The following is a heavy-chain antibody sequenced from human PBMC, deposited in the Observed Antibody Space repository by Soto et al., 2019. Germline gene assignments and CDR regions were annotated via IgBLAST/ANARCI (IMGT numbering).Heavy chain of an antibody. V-gene: IGHV1-3*01. J-gene: IGHJ4*02. Sequence: QVQLVQSGAEVKKPGASVKVSCKASGYTFTSYAMHWVRQAPGQRLEWMGWINAGNGNTKYSQKFQGRVTITRDTXAXTXXMELSSLRSEDTAVYYCARGEYYDSSGYHSGEFDYWGQGTLVTVSS. CDR1: GYTFTSYA. CDR2: INAGNGNT. CDR3: ARGEYYDSSGYHSGEFDY. D-gene: IGHD3-22*01.